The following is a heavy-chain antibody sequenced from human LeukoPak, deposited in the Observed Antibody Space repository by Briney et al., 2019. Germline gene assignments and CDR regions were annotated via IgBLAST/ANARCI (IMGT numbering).Heavy chain of an antibody. D-gene: IGHD3-10*01. J-gene: IGHJ4*02. CDR2: ITPHSGAT. V-gene: IGHV1-2*02. CDR1: GYSFTNYN. Sequence: ASVKVSCKASGYSFTNYNIHWLRQAPGQGLEWMGWITPHSGATNYAEQFQGRVTMTRDTSITTVHMELNNLISDDTAVYYCARGAGSGTYRRFDFWGQGTLVTVSS. CDR3: ARGAGSGTYRRFDF.